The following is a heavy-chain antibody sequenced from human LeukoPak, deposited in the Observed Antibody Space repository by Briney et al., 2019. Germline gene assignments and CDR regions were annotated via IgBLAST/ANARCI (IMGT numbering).Heavy chain of an antibody. CDR1: GFTFSSHW. J-gene: IGHJ6*02. V-gene: IGHV3-7*01. CDR2: IKQDGSEK. Sequence: GGSLRLSCAVSGFTFSSHWMNWVRQAPGKGLEWEANIKQDGSEKYYVDSVKGRFTISRDNAKNSLYLQMNSLRAEDTAVYYCARAMDVWGQGTTVTVSS. CDR3: ARAMDV.